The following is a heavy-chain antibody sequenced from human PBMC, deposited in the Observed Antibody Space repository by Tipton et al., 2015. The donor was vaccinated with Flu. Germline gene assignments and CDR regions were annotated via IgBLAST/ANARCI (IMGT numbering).Heavy chain of an antibody. J-gene: IGHJ4*02. Sequence: TLSLTCAVYGGSFSGYYWSWIRQPPGRGLEWIGEINHSGSSNYNPSLKSRVTISVDTSKNQFSLKLTSVTAADTAVYYCARIGGATDVGYYLDLWGQGILVTVSS. CDR1: GGSFSGYY. CDR3: ARIGGATDVGYYLDL. D-gene: IGHD1-26*01. V-gene: IGHV4-34*01. CDR2: INHSGSS.